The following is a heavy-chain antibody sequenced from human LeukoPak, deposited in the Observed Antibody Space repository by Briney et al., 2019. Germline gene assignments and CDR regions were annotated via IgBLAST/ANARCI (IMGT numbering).Heavy chain of an antibody. J-gene: IGHJ4*02. V-gene: IGHV1-69*04. Sequence: GASVKVSCKASGGTFSSYAISWVRQAPGQGLEWMGRIIPILGIANYAQKFQGRVTITADKSTSTAYMELSSLSSEDTAVYYCASDPAVYCSSTSCYSNYWGQGTLVTVSS. CDR3: ASDPAVYCSSTSCYSNY. CDR1: GGTFSSYA. D-gene: IGHD2-2*02. CDR2: IIPILGIA.